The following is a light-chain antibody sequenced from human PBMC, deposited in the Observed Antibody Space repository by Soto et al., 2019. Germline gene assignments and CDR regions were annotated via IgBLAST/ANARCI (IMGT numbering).Light chain of an antibody. V-gene: IGKV1-33*01. J-gene: IGKJ4*01. Sequence: DIPMTQSPSSLSSSVGDSITISCQASQDINNYLNWYQQKPGKAPKLLIYDASNSDTWIPARFSGSGSGTYCPFIISSVLHEYTATYFCQQYDSLPPTFGGGTRVDI. CDR1: QDINNY. CDR2: DAS. CDR3: QQYDSLPPT.